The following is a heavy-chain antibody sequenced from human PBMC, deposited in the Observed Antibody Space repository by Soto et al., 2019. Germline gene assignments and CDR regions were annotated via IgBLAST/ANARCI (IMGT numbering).Heavy chain of an antibody. D-gene: IGHD3-9*01. CDR2: ISSSSSYT. CDR1: GFTFSDYY. Sequence: GGSLRLSCAASGFTFSDYYMSWIRQAPGKGLEWVSYISSSSSYTNYADSVKGRFTISRDNAKNSLYLQMNSLRAEDTAVYYCARPIKSYYDILTGYPDYWGQGTLVTVSS. V-gene: IGHV3-11*06. J-gene: IGHJ4*02. CDR3: ARPIKSYYDILTGYPDY.